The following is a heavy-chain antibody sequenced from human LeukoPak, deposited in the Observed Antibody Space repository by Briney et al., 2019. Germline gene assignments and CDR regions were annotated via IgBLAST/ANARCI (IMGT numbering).Heavy chain of an antibody. CDR1: GFPLSSYW. CDR2: IKQDGSEK. J-gene: IGHJ6*02. Sequence: GGSLRLSCVASGFPLSSYWMSWVRQAPGKGLEWVANIKQDGSEKYYVDSVKGRFTISRDNAKNSLYLQMNSLRDEDTAVYYCARDQYDFWSGYDYYYYGMDVWGQGTTVTVSS. V-gene: IGHV3-7*01. CDR3: ARDQYDFWSGYDYYYYGMDV. D-gene: IGHD3-3*01.